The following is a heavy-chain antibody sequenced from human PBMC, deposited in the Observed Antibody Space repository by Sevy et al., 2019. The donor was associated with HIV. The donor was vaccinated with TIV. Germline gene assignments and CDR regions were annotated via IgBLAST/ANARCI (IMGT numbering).Heavy chain of an antibody. CDR3: VRDNRPRVGPTNYFQY. V-gene: IGHV3-30*09. CDR1: GFTFNTYA. Sequence: GGSLRLSCAASGFTFNTYALHWVRQAPGKGLEWVAIISYDGNDTYFADSVKGRFAISRDNSKNMLYLQINSLGPEDTAIYYCVRDNRPRVGPTNYFQYWDQGTLVTVSS. J-gene: IGHJ4*01. D-gene: IGHD1-26*01. CDR2: ISYDGNDT.